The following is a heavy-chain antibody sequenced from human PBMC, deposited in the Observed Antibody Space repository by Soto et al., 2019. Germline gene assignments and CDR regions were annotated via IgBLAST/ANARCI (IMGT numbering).Heavy chain of an antibody. CDR3: ARGRTIKPYNWFDP. CDR1: GGSFSGYY. D-gene: IGHD3-9*01. V-gene: IGHV4-34*01. Sequence: QVQLQQWGAGLLKPSDTLSITCAVYGGSFSGYYWSWIRQPPGKGLEWIGEINHSGSTNYNPSLKSRVTISVDTSKKQFSLKLSSVTAADTAVYYCARGRTIKPYNWFDPWGQGTLVTVSS. J-gene: IGHJ5*02. CDR2: INHSGST.